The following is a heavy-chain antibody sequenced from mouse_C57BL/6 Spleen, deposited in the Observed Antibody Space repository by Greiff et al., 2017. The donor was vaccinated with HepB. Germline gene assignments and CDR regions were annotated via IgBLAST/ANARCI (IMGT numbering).Heavy chain of an antibody. CDR1: GYAFSSSW. V-gene: IGHV1-82*01. CDR3: AREGSGRFAY. J-gene: IGHJ3*01. CDR2: IYPGDGDT. Sequence: QVQLQQSGPELVKPGASVKISCKASGYAFSSSWMNWVKQRPGKGLEWIGRIYPGDGDTNYNGKFKGKATLTADKSSSTAYMQLSSLTSEDSAVYFCAREGSGRFAYWGQGTLVTVSA. D-gene: IGHD3-2*02.